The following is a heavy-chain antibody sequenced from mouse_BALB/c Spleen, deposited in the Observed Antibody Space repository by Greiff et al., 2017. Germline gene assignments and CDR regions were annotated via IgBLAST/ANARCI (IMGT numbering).Heavy chain of an antibody. V-gene: IGHV1-77*01. D-gene: IGHD2-1*01. CDR2: ICRYNGAT. J-gene: IGHJ2*01. Sequence: VQLMESGAELVKPGASVKISCKASGYSFTGYWIHWVKQRPGQGLEWIGNICRYNGATNYNQKFKGKATFTVDTSSSTAYMQLSSLTSEDSAVYYCARGGNPFDYWGQGTTLTVSS. CDR1: GYSFTGYW. CDR3: ARGGNPFDY.